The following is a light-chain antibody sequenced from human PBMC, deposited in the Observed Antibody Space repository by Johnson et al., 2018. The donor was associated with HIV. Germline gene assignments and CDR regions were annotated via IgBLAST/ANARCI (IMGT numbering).Light chain of an antibody. CDR3: GTWDSGLSGYV. V-gene: IGLV1-51*01. Sequence: QSVLTQPPSVSAAPGQKVTISCSGSSSNIGNNYVSWYQQLPGTAPKLLIYDNNKRPSGIPDRFSGSKSGPSATLGITGLQTRDEVDYYCGTWDSGLSGYVFGTWTKFPFL. CDR2: DNN. J-gene: IGLJ1*01. CDR1: SSNIGNNY.